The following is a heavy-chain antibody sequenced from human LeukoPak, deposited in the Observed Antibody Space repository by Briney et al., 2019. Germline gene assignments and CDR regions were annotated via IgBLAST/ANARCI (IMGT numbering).Heavy chain of an antibody. CDR3: AKDHYCSSTSCYPDDAFDI. CDR2: ISGSGGST. Sequence: PGGSLRLSCAASGFTFSSYAMSWVRQAPGKGLGWVSAISGSGGSTYYADSVKGRFTISRDNSKNTLYLQMNSLRAEDTAVYYCAKDHYCSSTSCYPDDAFDIWGQGTMVTVSS. V-gene: IGHV3-23*01. D-gene: IGHD2-2*01. J-gene: IGHJ3*02. CDR1: GFTFSSYA.